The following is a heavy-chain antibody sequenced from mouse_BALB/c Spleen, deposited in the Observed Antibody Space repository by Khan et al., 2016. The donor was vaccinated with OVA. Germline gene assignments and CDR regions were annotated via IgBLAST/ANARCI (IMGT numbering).Heavy chain of an antibody. Sequence: QVQLQQSGAELARPGASVKLSCKASAYTFTDYYINWVKQRTGQGLEWIGEISPGSGDIYYYESFKGKATLTADKSSSTAYMQLSSLTSEASAVYFCERRNYFGYTFAYWGQGTLVTVSA. J-gene: IGHJ3*01. D-gene: IGHD1-2*01. CDR2: ISPGSGDI. CDR3: ERRNYFGYTFAY. V-gene: IGHV1-77*01. CDR1: AYTFTDYY.